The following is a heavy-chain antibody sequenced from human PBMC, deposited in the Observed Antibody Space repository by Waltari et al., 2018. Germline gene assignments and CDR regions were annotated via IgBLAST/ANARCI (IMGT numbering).Heavy chain of an antibody. D-gene: IGHD5-12*01. J-gene: IGHJ4*02. CDR1: GFTFSSYW. V-gene: IGHV3-7*01. CDR2: IKQDGSEK. CDR3: ARDSTRDGYNRYYFDY. Sequence: EVQLVESGGGLVQPGGSLRLSCAASGFTFSSYWMSWVRQAPGKGLEWVANIKQDGSEKYYVDSVKGRFTISRDNAKNALYRQMNSLRAEDTAVYYCARDSTRDGYNRYYFDYWGQGTLVTVSS.